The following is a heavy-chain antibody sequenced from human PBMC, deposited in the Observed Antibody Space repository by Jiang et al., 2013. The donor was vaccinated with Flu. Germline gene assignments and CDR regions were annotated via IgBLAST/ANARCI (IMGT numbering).Heavy chain of an antibody. Sequence: PGLVKPSETLSLTCTVSGGSISSYYWSWIRQPPGKGLEWIGYIYYSGSTNYNPSLKSRVTISVDTSKNQFSLKLSSVTAADTAVYYCASLGIMSIDGNDYWGQGTLVTVSS. J-gene: IGHJ4*02. CDR3: ASLGIMSIDGNDY. CDR1: GGSISSYY. CDR2: IYYSGST. D-gene: IGHD3-16*01. V-gene: IGHV4-59*12.